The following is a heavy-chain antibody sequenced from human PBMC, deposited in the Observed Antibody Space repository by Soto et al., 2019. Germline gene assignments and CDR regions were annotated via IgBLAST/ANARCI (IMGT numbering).Heavy chain of an antibody. J-gene: IGHJ4*02. Sequence: QITLKESGPTLVKPTQTLTLTCTFSGFSLSSTRMAVGWIRQTPGKALEWLALSYWDADKSYSPFLKSRLPITKDISKNQVVLTMSNMDPVDTARYYCAHIVVAGLGYYFDYWGQGTLVTLSS. CDR3: AHIVVAGLGYYFDY. V-gene: IGHV2-5*02. CDR2: SYWDADK. D-gene: IGHD6-19*01. CDR1: GFSLSSTRMA.